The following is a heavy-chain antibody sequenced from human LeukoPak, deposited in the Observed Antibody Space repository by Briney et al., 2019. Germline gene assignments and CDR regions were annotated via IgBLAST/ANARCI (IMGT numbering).Heavy chain of an antibody. CDR2: IYYSGNT. CDR3: ARDSGPEDDAFDI. CDR1: GGSISSYY. V-gene: IGHV4-59*12. J-gene: IGHJ3*02. Sequence: SETLSLTCTVSGGSISSYYWSWIRQPPGRGLEWIGYIYYSGNTNYSPSLKSRVTISVDASRNQFSLRLSSVTAADTAVYYCARDSGPEDDAFDIWGQGTMVTVSS. D-gene: IGHD3-10*01.